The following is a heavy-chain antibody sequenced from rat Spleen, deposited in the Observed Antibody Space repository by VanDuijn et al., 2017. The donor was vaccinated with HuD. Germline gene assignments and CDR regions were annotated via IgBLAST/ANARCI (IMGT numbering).Heavy chain of an antibody. J-gene: IGHJ2*01. CDR1: GFTFSDYG. D-gene: IGHD1-4*01. CDR3: ARHARTFYPFDY. Sequence: EVQLVESGGGLVQPGRSLKLSCVASGFTFSDYGMNWIRQAPGKGLEWVAYISSSSGTSYYADTVKGRFTISRDNAKNTLYLQLSSLRSEDTALYYCARHARTFYPFDYWGQGVMVTVSS. V-gene: IGHV5-34*01. CDR2: ISSSSGTS.